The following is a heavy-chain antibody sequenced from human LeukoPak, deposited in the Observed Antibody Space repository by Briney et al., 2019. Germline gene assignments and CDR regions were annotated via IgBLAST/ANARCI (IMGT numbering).Heavy chain of an antibody. V-gene: IGHV3-21*01. D-gene: IGHD3-10*01. Sequence: KPGGSLRLSCAASGFTFSSYSMNWVRQAPGKGLEWVSSISSSSSYIYYADSVKGRFTISRDNAKNSLYLQMNSLRAEDTAVYYCARAWFGELSPTCYFDYWGQGTLVTVSS. J-gene: IGHJ4*02. CDR2: ISSSSSYI. CDR1: GFTFSSYS. CDR3: ARAWFGELSPTCYFDY.